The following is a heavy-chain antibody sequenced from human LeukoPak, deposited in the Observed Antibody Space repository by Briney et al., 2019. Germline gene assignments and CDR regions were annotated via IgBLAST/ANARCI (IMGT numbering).Heavy chain of an antibody. D-gene: IGHD3-10*01. V-gene: IGHV4-59*12. Sequence: PSETLSLTCTVSGGSISSYYWSWIRQPPGKGLEWIGYIYYSGSTNYNPSLKSRVTISVDTSKNQFSLKLSSVTAADTAVYYCARRNLWFGESSFDYWGQGTLVTVSS. CDR3: ARRNLWFGESSFDY. J-gene: IGHJ4*02. CDR1: GGSISSYY. CDR2: IYYSGST.